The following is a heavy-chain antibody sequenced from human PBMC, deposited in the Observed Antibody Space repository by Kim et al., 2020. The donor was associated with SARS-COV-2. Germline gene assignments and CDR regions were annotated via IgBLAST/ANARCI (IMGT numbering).Heavy chain of an antibody. D-gene: IGHD6-13*01. V-gene: IGHV1-8*01. CDR3: ASSSWNYGMDV. Sequence: TGYAKKFQGRVTMTRNTSISTAYMELSSLRSEDTAVYYCASSSWNYGMDVWGQGTTVTVSS. CDR2: T. J-gene: IGHJ6*02.